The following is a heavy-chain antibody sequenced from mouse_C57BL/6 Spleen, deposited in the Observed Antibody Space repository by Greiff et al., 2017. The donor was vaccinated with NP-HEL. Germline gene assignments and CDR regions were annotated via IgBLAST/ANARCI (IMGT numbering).Heavy chain of an antibody. D-gene: IGHD1-1*01. V-gene: IGHV1-64*01. CDR1: GYTFTSYW. CDR2: IHPNSGST. CDR3: AREITTVVNY. Sequence: QVQLQQPGAELVKPGASVKLSCKASGYTFTSYWMHWVKQRPGQGLEWIGMIHPNSGSTNYNEKFKSKATLTVEKSSSTAYMQLSRLTSEDSAVYYCAREITTVVNYWGQGTTLTVSS. J-gene: IGHJ2*01.